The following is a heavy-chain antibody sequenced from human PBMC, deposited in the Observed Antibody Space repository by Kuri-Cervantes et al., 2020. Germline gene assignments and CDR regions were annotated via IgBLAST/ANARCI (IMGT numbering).Heavy chain of an antibody. J-gene: IGHJ4*02. D-gene: IGHD3-10*01. V-gene: IGHV1-2*04. CDR2: INPNSGGT. CDR3: VREKSGGYFDY. Sequence: ASVKVSCKASGYTFTGYYMHWVRQAPGQGLEWMGWINPNSGGTNYAQKFQGWVTMTRDTSISTAYMELSSLTSEDTAVYYCVREKSGGYFDYWGQGTLVTVSS. CDR1: GYTFTGYY.